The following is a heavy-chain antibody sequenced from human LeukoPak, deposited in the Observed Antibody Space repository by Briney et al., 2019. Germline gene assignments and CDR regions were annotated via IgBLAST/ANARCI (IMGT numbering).Heavy chain of an antibody. CDR3: ARDRYGGNSGEFDY. J-gene: IGHJ4*02. CDR2: IYYSGST. CDR1: GGSISSGDYY. D-gene: IGHD4-23*01. Sequence: SQTLSLTCSVSGGSISSGDYYWSWIRQPPGKGLEWIGYIYYSGSTYYNPSLKSRVTISVDTSKNQFSLKVSSVTAADTAVYYCARDRYGGNSGEFDYWGQGTLVTVSS. V-gene: IGHV4-30-4*08.